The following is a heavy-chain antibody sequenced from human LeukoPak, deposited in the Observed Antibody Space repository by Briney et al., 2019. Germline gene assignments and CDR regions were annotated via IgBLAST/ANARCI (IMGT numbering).Heavy chain of an antibody. CDR1: GFTFSNAW. V-gene: IGHV3-15*01. D-gene: IGHD5-12*01. CDR2: IKSKTDGGTT. CDR3: TTDPGKPYGGYEDY. Sequence: GGSLRLSCAASGFTFSNAWMSWVRQAPGKGLEWVGRIKSKTDGGTTDYAAPVKGRFTISRDDSKNTLYLQMNSLKTEDTAVYYCTTDPGKPYGGYEDYWGQGTLVTVSS. J-gene: IGHJ4*02.